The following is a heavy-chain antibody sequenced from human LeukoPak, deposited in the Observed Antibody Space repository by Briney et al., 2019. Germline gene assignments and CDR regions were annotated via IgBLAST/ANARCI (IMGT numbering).Heavy chain of an antibody. J-gene: IGHJ4*02. CDR3: ARDYGFYSGLYFFDY. CDR1: GYTFTGHY. Sequence: GASEKVSCKASGYTFTGHYIHWVRQAPGQGLEWMGWINPNSGGTKYAQKFQGRVTMTRDTSISTAYMELSKLRSDDTAVYSCARDYGFYSGLYFFDYWGQGTLVTVSS. D-gene: IGHD1-26*01. V-gene: IGHV1-2*02. CDR2: INPNSGGT.